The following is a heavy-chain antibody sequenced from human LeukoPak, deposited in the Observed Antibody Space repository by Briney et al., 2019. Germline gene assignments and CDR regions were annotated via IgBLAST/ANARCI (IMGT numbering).Heavy chain of an antibody. J-gene: IGHJ4*02. D-gene: IGHD3-22*01. Sequence: GGSLRLSCAASGLTFSSYSMNWVRQAPGKGLEWVSYISSSSSTIYYADSVKGRFTISRDNAKNSLYLQMNSLRAEDTAVYYCARLSITMIVVASRLDFDYWGQGTLVTVSS. CDR3: ARLSITMIVVASRLDFDY. V-gene: IGHV3-48*04. CDR1: GLTFSSYS. CDR2: ISSSSSTI.